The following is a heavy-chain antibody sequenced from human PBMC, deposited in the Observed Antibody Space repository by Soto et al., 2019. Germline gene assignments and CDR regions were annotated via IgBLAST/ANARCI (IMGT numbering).Heavy chain of an antibody. J-gene: IGHJ5*02. V-gene: IGHV1-69*13. Sequence: ASVKVSCKASGGTFSIYAISWVLQAPGQGLEWMGGIIPIFGTANYAQKFQGRVTITADESTSTAYMELSSLRSEDTAVYYCARGAYYYDSSGYWFDPWGQGTLVTVSS. D-gene: IGHD3-22*01. CDR3: ARGAYYYDSSGYWFDP. CDR2: IIPIFGTA. CDR1: GGTFSIYA.